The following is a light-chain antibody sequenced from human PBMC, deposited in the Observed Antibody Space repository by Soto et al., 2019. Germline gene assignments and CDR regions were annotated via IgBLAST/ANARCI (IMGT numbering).Light chain of an antibody. CDR3: QQHSNWPPIT. J-gene: IGKJ5*01. CDR1: QSVSNN. V-gene: IGKV3-11*01. Sequence: EIVLTQSPATLSLSPGERATLSCRASQSVSNNLAWYQQKPGQAPMLLIYDASNRATGIPARFSGSGSGTDFTLTISILEPEDFAVYYCQQHSNWPPITFGQGTRLEIK. CDR2: DAS.